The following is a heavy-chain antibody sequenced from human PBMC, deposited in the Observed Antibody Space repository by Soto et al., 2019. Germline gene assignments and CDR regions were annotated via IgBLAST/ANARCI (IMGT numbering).Heavy chain of an antibody. J-gene: IGHJ4*02. Sequence: GESLRLSCAASGFTFTTYAMTWVRQAPGRGLEWVSCSSSSGSYIYYADSVKGRFTISRDNAKNTLYLQMNSLRAEDTAVYYCARSAAAGMDFDYWGQGTLVTVSS. CDR3: ARSAAAGMDFDY. CDR1: GFTFTTYA. D-gene: IGHD6-13*01. V-gene: IGHV3-21*01. CDR2: SSSSGSYI.